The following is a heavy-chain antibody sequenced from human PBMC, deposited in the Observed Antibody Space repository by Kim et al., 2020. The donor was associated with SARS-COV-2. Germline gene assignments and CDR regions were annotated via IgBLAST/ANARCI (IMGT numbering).Heavy chain of an antibody. CDR3: ARGPITMVRGVIITPYFD. D-gene: IGHD3-10*01. Sequence: SETLSLTCAVYGGSFSGYYWSWIRQPPGKGLEWIGEINHSGSTNYNPSLKSRVTISVDTSKNQFSLKLSSVTAADTAVYYCARGPITMVRGVIITPYFD. V-gene: IGHV4-34*01. CDR2: INHSGST. CDR1: GGSFSGYY. J-gene: IGHJ4*01.